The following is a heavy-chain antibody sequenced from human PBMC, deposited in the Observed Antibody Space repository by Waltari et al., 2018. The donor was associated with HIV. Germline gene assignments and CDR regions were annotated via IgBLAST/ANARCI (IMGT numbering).Heavy chain of an antibody. CDR3: ARNSSGKGNRYFYYGLDV. V-gene: IGHV1-8*02. J-gene: IGHJ6*01. CDR1: GYTFINFD. D-gene: IGHD3-22*01. Sequence: QVHLVQSGPEIKRPGASVKISCKGYGYTFINFDVNWVRQAAGQGPEWLGWKNPNSGNTASPYIFEERVTMTRDISTDTAYMEMSGLTPEDTAIYYCARNSSGKGNRYFYYGLDVWGQGTPVTV. CDR2: KNPNSGNT.